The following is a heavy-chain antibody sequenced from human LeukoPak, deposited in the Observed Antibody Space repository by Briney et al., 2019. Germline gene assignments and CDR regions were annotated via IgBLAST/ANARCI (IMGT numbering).Heavy chain of an antibody. CDR1: GGSISSYH. J-gene: IGHJ6*03. V-gene: IGHV4-59*01. D-gene: IGHD3-22*01. Sequence: PSETLSLTCTVSGGSISSYHWSWIRQPPGKGLEWIGNIYYSGSTNYNPSLKSRVTISVDTSKNQFFLKLSSVTAADTAVYYCTRGSIAYYYMDVWGKGTTVTISS. CDR2: IYYSGST. CDR3: TRGSIAYYYMDV.